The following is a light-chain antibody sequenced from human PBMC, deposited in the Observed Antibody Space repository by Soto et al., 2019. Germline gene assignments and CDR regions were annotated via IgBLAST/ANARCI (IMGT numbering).Light chain of an antibody. CDR1: QSISSW. J-gene: IGKJ1*01. CDR2: DAS. Sequence: DIQMTQYNYTLSASVGDRVTITCRASQSISSWLAWYQQKPGKAPKVLIYDASSLESGVPSRFSGSGSGTEFSLTISSLQPDDFATYYCQQYNHYWTFGQGTKVDIK. V-gene: IGKV1-5*01. CDR3: QQYNHYWT.